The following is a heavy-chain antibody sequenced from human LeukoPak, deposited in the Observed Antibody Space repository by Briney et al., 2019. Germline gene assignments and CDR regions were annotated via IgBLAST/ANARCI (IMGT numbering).Heavy chain of an antibody. V-gene: IGHV4-4*07. J-gene: IGHJ6*03. Sequence: PSETLSLTCTVSGGSISSYYWSWIRQPAGKGLEWIGRIYTSGSTNYHPSLKSRVTMSVDTSKNQFSLKLSSVTAADTAVYYCASLFWSGSMDVWGKGTTVTVSS. CDR2: IYTSGST. CDR3: ASLFWSGSMDV. CDR1: GGSISSYY. D-gene: IGHD3-3*01.